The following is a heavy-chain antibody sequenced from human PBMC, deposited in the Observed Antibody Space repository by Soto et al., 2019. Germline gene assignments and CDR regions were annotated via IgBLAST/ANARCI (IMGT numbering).Heavy chain of an antibody. CDR2: INPNGGST. CDR3: ARDLAAADY. J-gene: IGHJ4*02. D-gene: IGHD6-13*01. CDR1: GYIXXXXX. V-gene: IGHV1-46*01. Sequence: VQXGAEVXKPGASVKVSXKASGYIXXXXXXXXXRQAPGQGLEWIGIINPNGGSTNYAQKFRGRVTMARXTXTXXXYMDLSSLRSDDTAVYYCARDLAAADYWGQGTLVTVXS.